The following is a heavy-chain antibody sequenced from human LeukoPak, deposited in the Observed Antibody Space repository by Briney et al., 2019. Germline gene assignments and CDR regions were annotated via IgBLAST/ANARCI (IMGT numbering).Heavy chain of an antibody. V-gene: IGHV3-53*01. CDR3: AKESAGDY. Sequence: GGSLRLSCAASGFTVSSNYINWVRQAPGKGLEWVSLIHSGGNRYYADSVKGRFTISRDNSKNTVFLEMNSLRAEDTAVYYCAKESAGDYWGQGTLVTVSS. CDR1: GFTVSSNY. D-gene: IGHD4/OR15-4a*01. CDR2: IHSGGNR. J-gene: IGHJ4*02.